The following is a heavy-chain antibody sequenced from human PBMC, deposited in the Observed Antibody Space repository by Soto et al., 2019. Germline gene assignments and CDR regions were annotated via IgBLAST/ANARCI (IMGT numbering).Heavy chain of an antibody. CDR1: GFTFSSYG. D-gene: IGHD6-13*01. CDR2: IWYDGSNK. Sequence: QVQLVESGGGVVQPGRSLRLSCAASGFTFSSYGMHWVRQAPGKGLEWVAVIWYDGSNKYYADSVKGRFTISRDNSKNTLYLQMNSLRAEETAVYYVARGPPGSWYLPDYWGQGTLVTVSS. V-gene: IGHV3-33*01. J-gene: IGHJ4*02. CDR3: ARGPPGSWYLPDY.